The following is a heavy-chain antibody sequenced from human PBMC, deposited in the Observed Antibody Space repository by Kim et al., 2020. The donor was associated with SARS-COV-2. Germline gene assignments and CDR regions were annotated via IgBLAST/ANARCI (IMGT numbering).Heavy chain of an antibody. J-gene: IGHJ4*02. CDR1: GGSISNSRSY. Sequence: SETLSLTCSISGGSISNSRSYWGWIRQPPGKGLEWIGSIYYRGSTYYNPSLKSRVTISIDMSKNQFSLKLSSVTAADTAVYYCVTRAENFYVEIDCWGQGPWSPSPQ. CDR3: VTRAENFYVEIDC. CDR2: IYYRGST. V-gene: IGHV4-39*01. D-gene: IGHD3-16*01.